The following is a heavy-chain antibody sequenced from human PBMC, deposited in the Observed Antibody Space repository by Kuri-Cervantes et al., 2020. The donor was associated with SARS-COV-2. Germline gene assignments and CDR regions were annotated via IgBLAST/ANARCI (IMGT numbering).Heavy chain of an antibody. V-gene: IGHV4-59*12. J-gene: IGHJ4*02. D-gene: IGHD4-17*01. Sequence: ESLKISCTVSGGSISSYYWSWIRQPPGKGLEWIGYIYYSGSTNYNPSLKSRVTISVDTSKNRFSLKLSSVTAADTAVYYCARGKDHYGDYGYYFDYWGQGTLVTVSS. CDR1: GGSISSYY. CDR2: IYYSGST. CDR3: ARGKDHYGDYGYYFDY.